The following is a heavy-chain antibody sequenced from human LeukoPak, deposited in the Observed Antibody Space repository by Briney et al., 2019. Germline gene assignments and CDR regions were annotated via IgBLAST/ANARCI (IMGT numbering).Heavy chain of an antibody. CDR2: IRYDGSNK. D-gene: IGHD1-26*01. J-gene: IGHJ4*02. Sequence: PGGSLRLSYAASGFTFISYGMHWFRQAPGKGLEWVAFIRYDGSNKYYADSVKGRFTISRDNSKNTLYLQMNSLRAEDTAVYYCAKDPIVGATREYYCHYGGQGTLVTVSS. CDR1: GFTFISYG. CDR3: AKDPIVGATREYYCHY. V-gene: IGHV3-30*02.